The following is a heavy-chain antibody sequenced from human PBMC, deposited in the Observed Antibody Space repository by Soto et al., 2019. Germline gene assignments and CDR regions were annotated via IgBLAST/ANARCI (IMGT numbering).Heavy chain of an antibody. J-gene: IGHJ6*03. Sequence: PGGSLRLSCAAAGFTFRSYWVHWVRQAPGKGLVWVSRIYSGGSRTSYADSVKGRFTISRDNAKNTLYLQIDSLSPEDTAVYYCARGAGGYYYMDVWRKGTTVTVSS. D-gene: IGHD3-10*01. CDR3: ARGAGGYYYMDV. V-gene: IGHV3-74*01. CDR2: IYSGGSRT. CDR1: GFTFRSYW.